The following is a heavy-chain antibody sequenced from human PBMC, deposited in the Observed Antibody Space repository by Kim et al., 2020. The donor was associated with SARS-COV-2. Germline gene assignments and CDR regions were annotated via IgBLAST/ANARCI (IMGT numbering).Heavy chain of an antibody. Sequence: GGSLRLSCAASGFTFSSYAMHWVRQAPGKGLEWVAVISYDGSNKYYADSVKGRFTISRDNSKNTLYLQMNSLRAEDTAVYYCARGGDSSGYYYGYYFDYWGQGTLVTVSS. V-gene: IGHV3-30*04. CDR3: ARGGDSSGYYYGYYFDY. CDR1: GFTFSSYA. J-gene: IGHJ4*02. CDR2: ISYDGSNK. D-gene: IGHD3-22*01.